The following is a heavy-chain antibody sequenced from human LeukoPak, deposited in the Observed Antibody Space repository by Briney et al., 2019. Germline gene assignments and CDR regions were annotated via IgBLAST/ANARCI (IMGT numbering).Heavy chain of an antibody. J-gene: IGHJ4*02. D-gene: IGHD3-22*01. CDR3: ARVNYDDGSAYSSSPYFDN. Sequence: GASVKVSCKASGYTFTNYYMHWVRQAPGQGLEWMGIINPTGGGPRYAQKFRGRVSMTRDTSTGTVYMELSSLRSEDTAIYYCARVNYDDGSAYSSSPYFDNWGQGTLVTVSS. V-gene: IGHV1-46*01. CDR2: INPTGGGP. CDR1: GYTFTNYY.